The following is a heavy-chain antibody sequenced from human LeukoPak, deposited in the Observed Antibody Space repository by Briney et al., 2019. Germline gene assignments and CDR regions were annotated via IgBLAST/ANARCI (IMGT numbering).Heavy chain of an antibody. J-gene: IGHJ5*02. V-gene: IGHV3-30*02. CDR3: AKAHIAAALEGFDP. CDR2: IRYDGSNK. CDR1: GFTFSSYG. D-gene: IGHD6-13*01. Sequence: PGGSLRLSCAASGFTFSSYGMHWVRQAPGKGLEWVAFIRYDGSNKYYADSVKGRFTISRDNSKNTLYLQMNSLRAEDTAVYYCAKAHIAAALEGFDPWGQGTLVTVSS.